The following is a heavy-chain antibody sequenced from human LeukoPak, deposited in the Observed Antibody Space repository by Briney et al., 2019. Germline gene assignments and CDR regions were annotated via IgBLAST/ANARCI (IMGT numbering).Heavy chain of an antibody. Sequence: SETLSLTCTVSGGSISSYYWSWIRQPPGKGLEWIGEINHSGSTNYNPSLKSRVTISVDTSKNQFSLKLSSVTAADTAVYYCARGGSGDIFDIWGQGTMVTVSS. CDR2: INHSGST. CDR3: ARGGSGDIFDI. CDR1: GGSISSYY. D-gene: IGHD2-21*01. J-gene: IGHJ3*02. V-gene: IGHV4-34*01.